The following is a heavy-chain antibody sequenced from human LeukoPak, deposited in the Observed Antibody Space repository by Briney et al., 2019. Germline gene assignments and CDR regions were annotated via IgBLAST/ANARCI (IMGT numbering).Heavy chain of an antibody. CDR3: AKEAMYYDNSGSNWFDP. CDR1: GFTVSSNY. V-gene: IGHV3-53*01. CDR2: IYSGGST. D-gene: IGHD3-22*01. Sequence: GGSLRLSCAASGFTVSSNYMSWVRQAPGKGLEWASVIYSGGSTYYADSVKGRFTISRDNSKNTLYLQMNSLRAEDTAVYYCAKEAMYYDNSGSNWFDPWGQGTLVIVSS. J-gene: IGHJ5*02.